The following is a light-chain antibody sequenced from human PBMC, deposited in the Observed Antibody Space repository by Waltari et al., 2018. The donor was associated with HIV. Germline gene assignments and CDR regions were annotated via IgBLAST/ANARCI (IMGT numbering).Light chain of an antibody. CDR1: SRDVGGYKY. J-gene: IGLJ2*01. V-gene: IGLV2-8*01. CDR3: SSYAGSHVV. Sequence: QSALTQPPSASGSPGQSVTISCTGTSRDVGGYKYVPWYQQHPGKAPKLIIYEVNERPSGVPDRFSGSKSGNTASLTVSGLQAEDEAAYYCSSYAGSHVVFGGGTKLTVL. CDR2: EVN.